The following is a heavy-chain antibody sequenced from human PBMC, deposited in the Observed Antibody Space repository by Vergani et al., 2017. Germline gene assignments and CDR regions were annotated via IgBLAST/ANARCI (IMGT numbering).Heavy chain of an antibody. CDR3: ARDGTVGATLFDY. CDR1: GGTFSSYA. D-gene: IGHD1-26*01. J-gene: IGHJ4*02. Sequence: QVQLVQSGAEVKKPGSSVKVSCKASGGTFSSYAISWVRRAPGQGLEWMGGIIPIFGTANYGQKFQGRVTITADESTSTSYMELSSLRSEDTAVYYCARDGTVGATLFDYWGQGTLVTVSS. V-gene: IGHV1-69*13. CDR2: IIPIFGTA.